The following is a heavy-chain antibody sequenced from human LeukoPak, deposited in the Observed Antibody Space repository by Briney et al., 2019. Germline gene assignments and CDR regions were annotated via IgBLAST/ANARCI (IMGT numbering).Heavy chain of an antibody. CDR1: GYTFSSYG. J-gene: IGHJ4*02. CDR3: ARDRDGYNGGDY. Sequence: ASVTVSCKASGYTFSSYGISWVRQAPGQGLEWMGWISVYNVNTNYAQKLQGRVTMTTDTSTSTAYMELRSLRSDDTAVYYCARDRDGYNGGDYWGQGTLVTVSS. V-gene: IGHV1-18*01. CDR2: ISVYNVNT. D-gene: IGHD5-24*01.